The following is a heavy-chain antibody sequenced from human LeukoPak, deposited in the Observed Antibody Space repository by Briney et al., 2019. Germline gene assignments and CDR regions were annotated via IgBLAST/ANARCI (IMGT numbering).Heavy chain of an antibody. CDR1: GFTFSSYS. D-gene: IGHD6-19*01. V-gene: IGHV3-21*01. CDR2: ISSSGTYK. CDR3: AKGKDSVAGATNDY. Sequence: GGSLRLSCAVSGFTFSSYSMSWVRQAPGKGLEWVSSISSSGTYKYYANSVKGRFTISRDNAKNSLYLQMNSLRAEDTAVYYCAKGKDSVAGATNDYWGQGTLVTVSS. J-gene: IGHJ4*02.